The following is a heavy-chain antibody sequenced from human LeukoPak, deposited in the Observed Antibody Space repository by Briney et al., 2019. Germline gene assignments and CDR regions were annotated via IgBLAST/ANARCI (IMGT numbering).Heavy chain of an antibody. J-gene: IGHJ4*02. CDR3: AIFTTVTRKGRYFDY. Sequence: GESLKISCKGSGYSFTSYWIGWVRQMPGKGLEWMGIIYPGDSDTRYSPSFQGQVTISADKSISTAYLQWSSLKASDTAMYYCAIFTTVTRKGRYFDYWGQGTLVTVSS. V-gene: IGHV5-51*01. CDR2: IYPGDSDT. CDR1: GYSFTSYW. D-gene: IGHD4-17*01.